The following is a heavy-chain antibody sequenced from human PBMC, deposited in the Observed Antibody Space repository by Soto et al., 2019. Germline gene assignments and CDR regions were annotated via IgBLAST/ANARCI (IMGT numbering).Heavy chain of an antibody. Sequence: EVQLLVSGGGLVQPGGSLRLSCAASGFTFSRYAMSWVRSASGQGLEWVSAISGSGGSTYYADSVKGRFTISRDNSKNTLYLQMHSLRAEDTAVYYCAKESEEVGAPGYSFDYWGEGTLVTVSS. J-gene: IGHJ4*02. V-gene: IGHV3-23*01. CDR2: ISGSGGST. CDR1: GFTFSRYA. CDR3: AKESEEVGAPGYSFDY. D-gene: IGHD1-26*01.